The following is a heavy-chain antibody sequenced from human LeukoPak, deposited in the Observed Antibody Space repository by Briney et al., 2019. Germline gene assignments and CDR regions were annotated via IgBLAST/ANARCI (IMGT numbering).Heavy chain of an antibody. V-gene: IGHV3-23*01. J-gene: IGHJ4*02. CDR2: LDGSGTST. CDR3: ARDLGSSGWYYFDY. Sequence: GGSLRLSCAASGFAFSNYAMTWVRQAPGKGLEWVSTLDGSGTSTYYAVSVKGRFSISRDNSKNTLYLQMNSLRAEDTAVYYCARDLGSSGWYYFDYWGRGTLVTVSS. D-gene: IGHD6-19*01. CDR1: GFAFSNYA.